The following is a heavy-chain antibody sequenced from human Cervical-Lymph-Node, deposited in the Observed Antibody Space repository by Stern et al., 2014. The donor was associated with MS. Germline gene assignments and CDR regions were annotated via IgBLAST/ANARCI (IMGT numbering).Heavy chain of an antibody. CDR3: ARPSKRSSSHPWVFDS. Sequence: VQLVESGGGVVQPGRSLRLSCAASGFTFSNYGMHWVRQAPGKGLEWVAVIWYDGSNKYYGESVKGRFTISRDNSKNTLDLQMNSLRAEDAAVYYCARPSKRSSSHPWVFDSWGQGTLVTVSS. J-gene: IGHJ4*02. D-gene: IGHD6-19*01. CDR2: IWYDGSNK. CDR1: GFTFSNYG. V-gene: IGHV3-33*01.